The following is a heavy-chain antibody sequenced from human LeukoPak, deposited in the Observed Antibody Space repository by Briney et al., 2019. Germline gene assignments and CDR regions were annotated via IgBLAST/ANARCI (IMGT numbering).Heavy chain of an antibody. CDR1: GFTFSSYW. J-gene: IGHJ3*02. CDR3: ARNYGSGSYYLLGAFDI. V-gene: IGHV3-30*02. CDR2: IRYDGSNK. D-gene: IGHD3-10*01. Sequence: PGGSLRLSCAASGFTFSSYWMSWVRQAPGKGLEWVAFIRYDGSNKYYADSVKGRFTISRDNSKNTLYLQMNSLRAEDTAVYYCARNYGSGSYYLLGAFDIWGQGTMVTVSS.